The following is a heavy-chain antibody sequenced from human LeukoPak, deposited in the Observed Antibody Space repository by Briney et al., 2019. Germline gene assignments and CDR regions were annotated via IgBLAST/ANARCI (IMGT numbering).Heavy chain of an antibody. V-gene: IGHV1-18*01. J-gene: IGHJ4*02. Sequence: ASVKVSCKASGYTFTSYGISWVRQAPGQGLEWMGWISAYNGNTNYAQKLQGRVTMTTDTSTSTAYMELRSLRSDDTAVYYCATSYYYGSGSYLRAFDYWGQGNLVTVSS. CDR3: ATSYYYGSGSYLRAFDY. D-gene: IGHD3-10*01. CDR1: GYTFTSYG. CDR2: ISAYNGNT.